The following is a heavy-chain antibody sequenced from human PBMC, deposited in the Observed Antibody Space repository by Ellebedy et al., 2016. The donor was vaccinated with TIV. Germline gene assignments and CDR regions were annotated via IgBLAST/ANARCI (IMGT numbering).Heavy chain of an antibody. CDR3: ASGRGGDSSGYYGFGY. V-gene: IGHV3-11*01. Sequence: GESLKISCAASGFTFSDYYMSWIRQAPGKGLEWVSYISSSGSTIYYADSVKGRFTISRDNAKNSLYLQMNSLRAEDTAVYYCASGRGGDSSGYYGFGYWGQGTLVTVSS. J-gene: IGHJ4*02. CDR1: GFTFSDYY. CDR2: ISSSGSTI. D-gene: IGHD3-22*01.